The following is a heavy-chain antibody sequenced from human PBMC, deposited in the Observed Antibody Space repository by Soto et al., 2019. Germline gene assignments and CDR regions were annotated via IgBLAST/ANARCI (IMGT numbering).Heavy chain of an antibody. J-gene: IGHJ4*02. CDR1: GYTFTSYD. CDR3: ARVAGSGWSKD. Sequence: QVLLVQSGAEVKKPGASVKVSCKGSGYTFTSYDINWVRQATGQGLEWMGWMNPNSGNTGYAQKFQGRVTMTRTTSISTPYLEPSSLSSEATAVYYCARVAGSGWSKDWRQGTLVTVSS. CDR2: MNPNSGNT. D-gene: IGHD6-19*01. V-gene: IGHV1-8*01.